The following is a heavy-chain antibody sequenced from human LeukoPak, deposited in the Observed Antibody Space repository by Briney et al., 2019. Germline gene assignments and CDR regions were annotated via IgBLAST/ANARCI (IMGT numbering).Heavy chain of an antibody. D-gene: IGHD7-27*01. CDR3: ARTLNWAFDF. Sequence: PGGSLRLSCAASGFTFSTYWMHWVRQAPGKGLVWVSRINTDRSSTNYADSVKGRFTISRDNANNTLYLQMNSLRAEDTAVYYCARTLNWAFDFWGQGTLVTVSS. CDR1: GFTFSTYW. J-gene: IGHJ4*02. CDR2: INTDRSST. V-gene: IGHV3-74*01.